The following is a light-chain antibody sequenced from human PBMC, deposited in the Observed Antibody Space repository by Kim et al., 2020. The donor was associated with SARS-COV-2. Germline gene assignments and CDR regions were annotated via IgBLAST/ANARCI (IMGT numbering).Light chain of an antibody. CDR2: DAS. V-gene: IGKV3-15*01. Sequence: SPGDTATLSCRASQRVSSYLAWYQQKPGQAPRLLIYDASIRATGIPPRFSGSGSGRDFTLTISSLQSEDFAVYYCQQYNNWPPWTFGQGTKVDIK. CDR3: QQYNNWPPWT. J-gene: IGKJ1*01. CDR1: QRVSSY.